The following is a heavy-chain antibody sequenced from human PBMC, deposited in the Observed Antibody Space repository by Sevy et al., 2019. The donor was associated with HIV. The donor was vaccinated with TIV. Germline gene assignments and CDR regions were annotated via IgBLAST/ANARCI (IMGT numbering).Heavy chain of an antibody. CDR2: MSYSGNT. CDR3: ARELHEYISFPKKRYYYYGMDV. J-gene: IGHJ6*02. CDR1: SGSISNYY. D-gene: IGHD6-6*01. V-gene: IGHV4-59*01. Sequence: SETLSLTCTVSSGSISNYYWSWIRQPPGKGLEWIGYMSYSGNTDYNPSLKSRVTISIDTSKNQFSLKLSSVTAADTAVYYCARELHEYISFPKKRYYYYGMDVWGQRTTVTVSS.